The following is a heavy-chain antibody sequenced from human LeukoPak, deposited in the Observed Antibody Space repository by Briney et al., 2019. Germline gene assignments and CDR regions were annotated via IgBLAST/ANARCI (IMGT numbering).Heavy chain of an antibody. J-gene: IGHJ4*02. D-gene: IGHD5-18*01. CDR3: AKGGVDTAMVLFDY. CDR1: GFTFSSYG. CDR2: ISYDGSNK. V-gene: IGHV3-30*18. Sequence: GGSLRLSCAASGFTFSSYGMHWVRQAPGKGLEWVAVISYDGSNKYYADSVKGRFTISRDNSKNTLYPQMNSLRAEDTAVYYCAKGGVDTAMVLFDYWGQGTLVTVSS.